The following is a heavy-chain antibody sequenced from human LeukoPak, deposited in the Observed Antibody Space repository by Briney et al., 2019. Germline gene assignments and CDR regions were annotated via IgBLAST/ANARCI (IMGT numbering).Heavy chain of an antibody. V-gene: IGHV1-18*01. D-gene: IGHD3-22*01. Sequence: ASVKVSCEASGYTFTSYGISWVRQAPGQGLEWMGWISAYNGNTNYAQKLQGRVTMTTDTSTSTAYMELRSLRSDDTAVYYCARALWFNRHPPNLSSGYWVYFDYWGQGTLVTVSS. CDR3: ARALWFNRHPPNLSSGYWVYFDY. CDR1: GYTFTSYG. CDR2: ISAYNGNT. J-gene: IGHJ4*02.